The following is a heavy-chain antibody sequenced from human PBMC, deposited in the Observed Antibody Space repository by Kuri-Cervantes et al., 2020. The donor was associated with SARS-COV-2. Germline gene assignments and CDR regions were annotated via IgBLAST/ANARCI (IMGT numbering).Heavy chain of an antibody. V-gene: IGHV3-53*01. CDR1: GFTFSSNY. CDR2: IYSGGST. CDR3: ARGHSPGRWLQSGAFDI. J-gene: IGHJ3*02. D-gene: IGHD5-24*01. Sequence: GESLKISCAASGFTFSSNYMSWVRQAPGKGLEWVSVIYSGGSTYYADSVKGRFTISRDNSKNTLYLQMNSLRAEDTAVYYCARGHSPGRWLQSGAFDIWGQGTMVTVSS.